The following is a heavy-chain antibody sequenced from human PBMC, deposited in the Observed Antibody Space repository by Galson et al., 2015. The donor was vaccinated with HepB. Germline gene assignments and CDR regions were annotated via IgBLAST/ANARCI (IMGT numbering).Heavy chain of an antibody. CDR3: AGWVVTASWDYFGVDV. CDR2: LHRDGRT. CDR1: GFSVSSKF. D-gene: IGHD2-21*02. Sequence: SLRLSCAASGFSVSSKFMSWARQAPGKGLEWVSTLHRDGRTDYADSVKGRFTISRDNSQNSLYLQMNSLRVDDTAVYYCAGWVVTASWDYFGVDVWGQGTTVTVSS. J-gene: IGHJ6*02. V-gene: IGHV3-53*01.